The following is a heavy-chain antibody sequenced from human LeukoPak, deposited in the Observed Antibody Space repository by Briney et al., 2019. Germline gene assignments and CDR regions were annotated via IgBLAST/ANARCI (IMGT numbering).Heavy chain of an antibody. V-gene: IGHV3-9*01. J-gene: IGHJ4*02. D-gene: IGHD1-26*01. Sequence: GGSLRLSCAASGFTFDDYAMHWVRQAPGKGLEWVSGISWNSGSIGYADSVKGRFTISRDNSKNTLYLQMNSLRAEDTAVYYCAKGVGIDYWGQGTLVTVSS. CDR2: ISWNSGSI. CDR1: GFTFDDYA. CDR3: AKGVGIDY.